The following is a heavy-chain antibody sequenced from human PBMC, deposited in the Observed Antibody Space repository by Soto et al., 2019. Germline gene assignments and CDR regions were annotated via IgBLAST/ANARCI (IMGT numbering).Heavy chain of an antibody. V-gene: IGHV3-21*01. Sequence: EVQLVESGGGLVKPGGSLRLSCAASGFTLSGYNMNWVRQAPGKGLEWVSSISSSSNHIYYADSVKGRFTISRDNANNSLYLQMNSLRAEDTAVYYCAKDRGRGSPVSGGMDVWGQGTTVTVSS. CDR3: AKDRGRGSPVSGGMDV. J-gene: IGHJ6*02. D-gene: IGHD3-10*01. CDR1: GFTLSGYN. CDR2: ISSSSNHI.